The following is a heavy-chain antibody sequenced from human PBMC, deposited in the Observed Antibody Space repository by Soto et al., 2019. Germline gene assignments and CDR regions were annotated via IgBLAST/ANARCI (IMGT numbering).Heavy chain of an antibody. CDR1: GGSISSADSY. Sequence: QVQLQESGPGLVTPSQTLSLTCTVSGGSISSADSYWSWIRQPPGKGLEWIGYIFYTGSIFYNPSLESRLTISVDTSKNQFSLKLSSVTAADTAVYYCARDDCGGSRCSYYYGLDVWGQGNTVTVSS. D-gene: IGHD2-15*01. CDR2: IFYTGSI. J-gene: IGHJ6*02. V-gene: IGHV4-30-4*01. CDR3: ARDDCGGSRCSYYYGLDV.